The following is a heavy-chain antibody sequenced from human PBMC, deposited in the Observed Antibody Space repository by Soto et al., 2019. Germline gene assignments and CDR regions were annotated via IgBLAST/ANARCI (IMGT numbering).Heavy chain of an antibody. D-gene: IGHD6-13*01. V-gene: IGHV3-9*01. Sequence: GGSLRLSCSASGFTFNDYAMHWVRQVPGKGLEWVSGINGNSGSIGYGDSVKGRFAVSRDNAKNSLHLQMNSLSAEDTACYYCVKDESINWYSGHFRHWGQGTLVTVSS. CDR3: VKDESINWYSGHFRH. CDR1: GFTFNDYA. J-gene: IGHJ1*01. CDR2: INGNSGSI.